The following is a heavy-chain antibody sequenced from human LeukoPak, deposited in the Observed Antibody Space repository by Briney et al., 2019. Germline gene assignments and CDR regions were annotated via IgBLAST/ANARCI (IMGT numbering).Heavy chain of an antibody. J-gene: IGHJ4*02. Sequence: GGSLRLSCGASGFTFSNYGMHWVRQAPGKGLGWVAVIWSNGINKYYADSVRGRFTFSRDNSKNTVYLQMNSLRDEDTAVYYCARDLGNYDRGTSYFDHWGQGTLVTVSS. D-gene: IGHD3-16*01. CDR1: GFTFSNYG. CDR3: ARDLGNYDRGTSYFDH. CDR2: IWSNGINK. V-gene: IGHV3-33*08.